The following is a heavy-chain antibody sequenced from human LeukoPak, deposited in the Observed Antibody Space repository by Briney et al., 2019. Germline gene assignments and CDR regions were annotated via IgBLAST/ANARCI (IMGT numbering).Heavy chain of an antibody. Sequence: SETLSLTCTVSGGSISSYYWSWIRQPPGKGLEWIGYIYYSGSTNYNPSLKSRVTISVDTSKNQFSLKLSSVTAADTAVYYCARHVRLVGGHYYYGMDVWGQGTTVTVSS. CDR1: GGSISSYY. D-gene: IGHD2-15*01. J-gene: IGHJ6*02. CDR3: ARHVRLVGGHYYYGMDV. V-gene: IGHV4-59*08. CDR2: IYYSGST.